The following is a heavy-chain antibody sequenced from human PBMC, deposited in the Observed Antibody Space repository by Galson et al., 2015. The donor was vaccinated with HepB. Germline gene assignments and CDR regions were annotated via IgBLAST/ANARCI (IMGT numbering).Heavy chain of an antibody. CDR3: ARDFVVVPAAMKYYYYYGMDV. CDR2: ISSSSSYL. D-gene: IGHD2-2*01. CDR1: GFTFSSYS. J-gene: IGHJ6*02. V-gene: IGHV3-21*01. Sequence: SLRLSCAASGFTFSSYSMNWVRQAPGKGLEWVSSISSSSSYLYYADSVKGRFTISRDNAKNSLYLQMNSLRAEDTAVYYCARDFVVVPAAMKYYYYYGMDVWGQGTTVTVSS.